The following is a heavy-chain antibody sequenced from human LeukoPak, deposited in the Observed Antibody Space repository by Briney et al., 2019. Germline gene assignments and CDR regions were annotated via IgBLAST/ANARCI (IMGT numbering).Heavy chain of an antibody. Sequence: SVKVSCKASGGTFSSYAISWVRQAPGQGLEWMGRIIPILGVADYAQKFQGRATITADKSTSTAYMELSGLRSEDTAVYYCALLYYYDSSGYYCSPFDYWGQGTLVTVSS. CDR1: GGTFSSYA. J-gene: IGHJ4*02. CDR3: ALLYYYDSSGYYCSPFDY. V-gene: IGHV1-69*04. D-gene: IGHD3-22*01. CDR2: IIPILGVA.